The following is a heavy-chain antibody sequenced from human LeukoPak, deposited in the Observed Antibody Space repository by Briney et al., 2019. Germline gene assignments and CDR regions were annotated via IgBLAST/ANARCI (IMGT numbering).Heavy chain of an antibody. V-gene: IGHV4-39*01. CDR1: GGSISSSSYY. D-gene: IGHD6-13*01. J-gene: IGHJ6*03. CDR3: ARHPGIAGYSSSWYFLYYYYYMDV. CDR2: IYYSGST. Sequence: SETLSLTCTVSGGSISSSSYYWGWIRQPPGKGLEWIGSIYYSGSTYYNPSLKSRVTISVDTSKNQFSLKLSSVTAADTAVYYCARHPGIAGYSSSWYFLYYYYYMDVWGKGTTVTISS.